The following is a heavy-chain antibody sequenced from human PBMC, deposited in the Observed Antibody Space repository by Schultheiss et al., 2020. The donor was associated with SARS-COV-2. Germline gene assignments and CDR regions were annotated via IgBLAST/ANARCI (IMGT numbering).Heavy chain of an antibody. CDR1: GFTFSNAW. V-gene: IGHV3-15*01. CDR3: TRGMSGYYTGRFDP. D-gene: IGHD3-3*01. Sequence: GGSLRLSCAASGFTFSNAWMSWVRQAPGKGLEWVGRIKSKTDGGTTDYAAPVKGRFTISRDDSKNTLYLQMNSLKTEDTAVYYCTRGMSGYYTGRFDPWGQGTLVTVSS. CDR2: IKSKTDGGTT. J-gene: IGHJ5*02.